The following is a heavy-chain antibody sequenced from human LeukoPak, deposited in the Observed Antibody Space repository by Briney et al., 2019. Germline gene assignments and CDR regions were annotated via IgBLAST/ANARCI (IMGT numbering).Heavy chain of an antibody. D-gene: IGHD3-22*01. J-gene: IGHJ4*02. CDR3: AKDRYYYDSSGPDLIFDY. CDR1: GFTFSSYA. CDR2: ISGSGGST. V-gene: IGHV3-23*01. Sequence: PGGSLRLSCAASGFTFSSYAMSWVRQAPGKGLEWVSAISGSGGSTYYADSVKGRFTISRDNSKNTLYLQMNSLRAEDTAVYYCAKDRYYYDSSGPDLIFDYWGRGTLVTVSS.